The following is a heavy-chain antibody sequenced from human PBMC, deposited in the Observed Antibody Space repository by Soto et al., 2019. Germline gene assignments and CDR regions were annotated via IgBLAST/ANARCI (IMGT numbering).Heavy chain of an antibody. V-gene: IGHV1-2*04. CDR2: INPNSGGT. Sequence: QVQLVQSGAEVKKPGASVKVSCKASGYTFTGYYMHWVRQAPGQGLEWMGWINPNSGGTNYAQKFQGWVTMTRDTSISTASMERSRLRSDDKAVYYCTRDNRGITLELRGGMDVWGQGTTVTVSS. CDR1: GYTFTGYY. J-gene: IGHJ6*02. CDR3: TRDNRGITLELRGGMDV. D-gene: IGHD1-7*01.